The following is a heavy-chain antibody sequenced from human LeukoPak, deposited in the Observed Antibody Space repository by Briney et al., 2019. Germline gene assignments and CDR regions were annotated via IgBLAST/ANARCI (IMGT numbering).Heavy chain of an antibody. CDR3: AAETRSPHYSDY. J-gene: IGHJ4*02. D-gene: IGHD2-21*01. V-gene: IGHV1-18*01. CDR1: GYIFAHNG. Sequence: ASVTVSCKTSGYIFAHNGISWVRQAPGQGPEWMGWISAYNGDTNYAQNFQGRVTMTRDTSTSTAYMELSSLRSEDTAVYYCAAETRSPHYSDYWGQGTLVTVSS. CDR2: ISAYNGDT.